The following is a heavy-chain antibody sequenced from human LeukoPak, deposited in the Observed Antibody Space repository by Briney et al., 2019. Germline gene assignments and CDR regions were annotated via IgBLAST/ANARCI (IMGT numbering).Heavy chain of an antibody. V-gene: IGHV4-61*02. CDR3: ARAYYSIISFDY. CDR1: GGSISSGSYY. CDR2: IYTSGST. J-gene: IGHJ4*02. Sequence: SQTLSLTCTVSGGSISSGSYYWSWIRQPAGKGLEWIGRIYTSGSTNYNPSLKSRVTISVDTSKNQFSLKLSSVTAADTAVYYCARAYYSIISFDYWGQGTLVTVSS. D-gene: IGHD3-10*01.